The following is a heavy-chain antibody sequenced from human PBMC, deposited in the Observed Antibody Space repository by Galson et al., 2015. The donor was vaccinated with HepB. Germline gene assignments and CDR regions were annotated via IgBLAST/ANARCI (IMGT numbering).Heavy chain of an antibody. CDR1: GFTFSSYA. J-gene: IGHJ6*02. V-gene: IGHV3-30-3*01. CDR2: ISYDGGNK. Sequence: SLRLSCAASGFTFSSYAMHWVRQAPGKGLEWVAVISYDGGNKYYADSVKGRFTISRDNSKNTLYLQMNSLRAEDTAVYYCARDQGELWFGDYGMDVWGQGTTVTVSS. CDR3: ARDQGELWFGDYGMDV. D-gene: IGHD3-10*01.